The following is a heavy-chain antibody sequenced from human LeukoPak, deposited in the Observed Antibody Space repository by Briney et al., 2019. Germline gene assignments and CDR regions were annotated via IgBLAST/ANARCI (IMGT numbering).Heavy chain of an antibody. J-gene: IGHJ3*02. CDR3: ARDGTPIDCGGDCPYAFDI. CDR1: GGSISSSNW. Sequence: SGTLSLTCAVSGGSISSSNWWSWVRQPPGKGLEWIGEIYHSGSTNYNPSLKSRVTISVDKSKNQFSLKLSSVTAADTAVYYCARDGTPIDCGGDCPYAFDIWGQRTMVTVSS. V-gene: IGHV4-4*02. D-gene: IGHD2-21*02. CDR2: IYHSGST.